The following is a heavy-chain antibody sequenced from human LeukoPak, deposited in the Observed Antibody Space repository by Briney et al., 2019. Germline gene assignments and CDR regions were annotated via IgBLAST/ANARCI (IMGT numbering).Heavy chain of an antibody. Sequence: SVKVSCKASGGTFSSYAISWVRQAPGQGLEWMGGIIPIFGTANYAQKFQGRVTITADESTSTAYMELSSLRSEDTAVYYRAAGVVVDPDGVFYYYYYGMDVWGKGTTVTVSS. CDR1: GGTFSSYA. J-gene: IGHJ6*04. CDR3: AAGVVVDPDGVFYYYYYGMDV. D-gene: IGHD2-2*01. V-gene: IGHV1-69*13. CDR2: IIPIFGTA.